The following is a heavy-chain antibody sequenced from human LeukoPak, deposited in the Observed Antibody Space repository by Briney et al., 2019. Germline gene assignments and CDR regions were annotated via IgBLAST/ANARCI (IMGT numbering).Heavy chain of an antibody. CDR2: ISGSGADT. V-gene: IGHV3-23*01. J-gene: IGHJ4*02. CDR3: TLRTDY. Sequence: GSLIPSCGGSGFTFSRYAMTWVRPAPGQGLEGVAIISGSGADTHYAGSEKGRFTVSRHNSKNTVYLQMNSLRIEDTALYYCTLRTDYWGQGTRVTVSS. CDR1: GFTFSRYA.